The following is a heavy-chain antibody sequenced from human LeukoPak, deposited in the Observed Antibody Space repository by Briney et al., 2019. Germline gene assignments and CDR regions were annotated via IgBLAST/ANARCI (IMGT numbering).Heavy chain of an antibody. D-gene: IGHD6-6*01. J-gene: IGHJ3*02. V-gene: IGHV3-9*01. CDR3: AKDIVAYSSSRPDAFDI. Sequence: PGGSLRLSCAASGFTFSSYAMSWVRQAPGKGLEWVSGISWNSGSIGYADSVKGRFTISRDNAKNSLYLQMNSLRAEDTALYYCAKDIVAYSSSRPDAFDIWGQGTMVTVSS. CDR2: ISWNSGSI. CDR1: GFTFSSYA.